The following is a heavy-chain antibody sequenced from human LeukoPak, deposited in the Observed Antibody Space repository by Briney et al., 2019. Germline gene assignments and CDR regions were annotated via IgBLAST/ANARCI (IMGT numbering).Heavy chain of an antibody. CDR2: IYTSGST. V-gene: IGHV4-61*02. Sequence: SQTLSLTCTVPGGSISSGSYYWSWIRQPAGKGLEWIERIYTSGSTNYNPSLKSRVTISVDTSKNQFSLKLSSVTAADTAVYCCARDVVVPAAISYYYYMDVWGKGTTVTVSS. CDR1: GGSISSGSYY. CDR3: ARDVVVPAAISYYYYMDV. D-gene: IGHD2-2*01. J-gene: IGHJ6*03.